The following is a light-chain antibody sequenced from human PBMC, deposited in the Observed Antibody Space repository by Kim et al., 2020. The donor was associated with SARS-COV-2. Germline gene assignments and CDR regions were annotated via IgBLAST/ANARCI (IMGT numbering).Light chain of an antibody. Sequence: QSALAQPASVSGSPGQAITISCTGTSSDVGGYNYVSWYQQHPGKAPKLMIYDGSKRPSGVSSRFSGSKSGNTASLTISGLQAEDEADYYCNSYTSSSTLVFGGGTQLTVL. CDR1: SSDVGGYNY. V-gene: IGLV2-14*03. CDR2: DGS. CDR3: NSYTSSSTLV. J-gene: IGLJ3*02.